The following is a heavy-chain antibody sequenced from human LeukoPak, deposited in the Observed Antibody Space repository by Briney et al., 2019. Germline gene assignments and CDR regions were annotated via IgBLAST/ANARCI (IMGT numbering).Heavy chain of an antibody. D-gene: IGHD2/OR15-2a*01. CDR3: ARDESHTRILDY. CDR2: IIPILGRA. Sequence: SVKASCKASGGTFSSYTISWVRQAPGQGLEWMGRIIPILGRATYAQKFQGRVTITANKSTRTAYMKLSSLRSEDTAVYYCARDESHTRILDYWGQGTLVTVSS. V-gene: IGHV1-69*08. CDR1: GGTFSSYT. J-gene: IGHJ4*02.